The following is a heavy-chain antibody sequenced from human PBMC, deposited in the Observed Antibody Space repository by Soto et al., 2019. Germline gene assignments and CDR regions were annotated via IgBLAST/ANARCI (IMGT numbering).Heavy chain of an antibody. CDR2: ISSSSSTI. J-gene: IGHJ4*02. Sequence: GGSLRLSCAASGFTFSSYSMNRVRQAPGKGLEWVSYISSSSSTIYYADSVRGRFTISRDNSKNTLYVQMNSLRADDTAMYFCAKDFSAVGAPRFDYWGPGTLVTVSS. CDR3: AKDFSAVGAPRFDY. CDR1: GFTFSSYS. V-gene: IGHV3-48*01. D-gene: IGHD1-26*01.